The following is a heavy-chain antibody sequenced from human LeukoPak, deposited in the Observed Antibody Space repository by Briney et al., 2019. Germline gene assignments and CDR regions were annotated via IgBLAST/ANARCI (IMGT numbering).Heavy chain of an antibody. V-gene: IGHV4-61*05. D-gene: IGHD6-19*01. Sequence: PSETLSLTCTVSGGSIGSSSYYWGWIRQPPGKGLEWIGYIYYSGSTNYNPSLKSRVTISVDTSKNQFSLKLSSVTAADTAVYYCARGYRQWLVTGWFDPWGQGTLVTVSS. J-gene: IGHJ5*02. CDR3: ARGYRQWLVTGWFDP. CDR1: GGSIGSSSYY. CDR2: IYYSGST.